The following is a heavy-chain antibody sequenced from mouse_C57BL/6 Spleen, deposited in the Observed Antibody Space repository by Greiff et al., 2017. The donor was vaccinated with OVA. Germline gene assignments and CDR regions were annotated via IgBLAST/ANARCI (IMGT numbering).Heavy chain of an antibody. D-gene: IGHD1-1*01. V-gene: IGHV5-4*03. J-gene: IGHJ3*01. CDR3: ARGDSIIWVAY. CDR2: ISDGGSYT. Sequence: DVMLVESGGGLVKPGGSLKLSCAASGFTFSSYAMSWVRQTPEKRLEWVATISDGGSYTYYPDNVKGRFTISRDNAKNNLYLQMSHLKSEGTAMCYCARGDSIIWVAYWGQGTLVTVSA. CDR1: GFTFSSYA.